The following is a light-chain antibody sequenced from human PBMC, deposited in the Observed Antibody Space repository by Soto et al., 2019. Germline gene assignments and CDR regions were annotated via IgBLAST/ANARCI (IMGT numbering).Light chain of an antibody. Sequence: EMVVTQSRCTLSLSPGERATLSCRASQSVDNYLVWYQQRPGQAPRLLIYDTSNRATGIPDRFSGSGSGTDFTLTISSLEPEDFAVYYCQERSNWPTFGGGTKVDIK. CDR2: DTS. CDR3: QERSNWPT. V-gene: IGKV3-11*01. CDR1: QSVDNY. J-gene: IGKJ4*01.